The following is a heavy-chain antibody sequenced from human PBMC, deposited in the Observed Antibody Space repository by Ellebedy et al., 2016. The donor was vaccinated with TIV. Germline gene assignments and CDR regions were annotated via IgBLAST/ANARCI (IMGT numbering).Heavy chain of an antibody. CDR2: ISGGGGVT. CDR3: AKVAFGSGWGEPIWYFDL. J-gene: IGHJ2*01. V-gene: IGHV3-23*01. D-gene: IGHD3-10*01. CDR1: GFTLIDYA. Sequence: GGSLRLSCAASGFTLIDYAMSWVRQAPGKGMEWVSSISGGGGVTYYADSVKGRFTVSRGNSINTLVLEMNSLRAEDTAVYYCAKVAFGSGWGEPIWYFDLWGRGTLVSVSS.